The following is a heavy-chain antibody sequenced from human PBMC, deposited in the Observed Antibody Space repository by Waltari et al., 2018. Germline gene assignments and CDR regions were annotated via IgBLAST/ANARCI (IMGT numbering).Heavy chain of an antibody. Sequence: QVQLQESGPGLVKPSETLSLTCAVSGYSISSGYYWGWIRPPPGKGLEWIGSIYHSGSTYYNPSLKSRVTISVDTSKNQFSLKLSSVTAADTAVYYCARANSGSYLYYYYYYMDVWGKGTTVTVSS. CDR2: IYHSGST. J-gene: IGHJ6*03. V-gene: IGHV4-38-2*01. D-gene: IGHD1-26*01. CDR3: ARANSGSYLYYYYYYMDV. CDR1: GYSISSGYY.